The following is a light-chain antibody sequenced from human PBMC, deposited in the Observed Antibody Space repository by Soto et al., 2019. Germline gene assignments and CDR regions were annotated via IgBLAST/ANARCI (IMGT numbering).Light chain of an antibody. CDR3: ATWDESRTGV. CDR2: TNN. V-gene: IGLV1-44*01. Sequence: QSVLTQPPSASGTPGQRIIISCSGSTSNIESHSVNWFQQVPGTAPRLLIITNNQRPSGVPDRFSGSKSGASASLAISGLQSEAEATYYCATWDESRTGVFGIGTKVTV. J-gene: IGLJ1*01. CDR1: TSNIESHS.